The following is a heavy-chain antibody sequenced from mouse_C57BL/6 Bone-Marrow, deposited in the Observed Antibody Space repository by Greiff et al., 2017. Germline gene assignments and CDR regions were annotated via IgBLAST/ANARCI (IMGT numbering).Heavy chain of an antibody. CDR3: ATSVEATKDY. CDR2: ISSGGSYT. CDR1: GFTFSSDG. J-gene: IGHJ2*01. V-gene: IGHV5-6*01. Sequence: EVKLVESGGDLVKPGGSLKLSCAASGFTFSSDGMSWVCQPPDKSLEWVATISSGGSYTYYPGSLKGQFTISRDNAQNTLYLQISSLKSEDTAMYYCATSVEATKDYWGQGTTLTVSS. D-gene: IGHD1-1*01.